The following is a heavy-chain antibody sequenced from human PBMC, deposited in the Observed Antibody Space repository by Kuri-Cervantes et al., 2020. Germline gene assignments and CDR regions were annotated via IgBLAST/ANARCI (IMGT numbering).Heavy chain of an antibody. CDR1: GFTFDDYA. J-gene: IGHJ4*02. CDR2: ISWNSGSI. D-gene: IGHD1-26*01. CDR3: AKAYSGSYLDY. V-gene: IGHV3-9*01. Sequence: GGSLRLSCAASGFTFDDYAMHWVRQAPGKGLEWVSGISWNSGSIGYADSVKGRFTISRDNSKNTLYLQMNSLRAEDTAVYYCAKAYSGSYLDYWGQGTRVTVSS.